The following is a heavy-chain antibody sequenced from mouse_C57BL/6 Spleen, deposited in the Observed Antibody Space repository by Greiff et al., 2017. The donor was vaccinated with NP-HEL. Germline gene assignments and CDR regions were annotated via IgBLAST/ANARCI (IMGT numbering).Heavy chain of an antibody. V-gene: IGHV7-1*01. Sequence: EVKLMESGGGLVQSGRSLRLSCATSGFTFSDFYMEWVRQAPGKGLEWIAASRNKANDYTTEYSASVKGRFIVSRDTSQSILYLQMNALRAEDTAIYYCARDAELLPFAYWGQGTLVTVSA. D-gene: IGHD1-1*01. CDR3: ARDAELLPFAY. CDR2: SRNKANDYTT. J-gene: IGHJ3*01. CDR1: GFTFSDFY.